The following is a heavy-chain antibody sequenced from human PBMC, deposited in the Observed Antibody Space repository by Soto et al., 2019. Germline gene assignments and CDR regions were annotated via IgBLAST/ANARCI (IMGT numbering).Heavy chain of an antibody. Sequence: QVQLMESGGGVVQPGRSLRLSCAASGFTFSSYGMYWVRQAPSRGLEWVAVISYAVISMLYGDAVKGRFTISRDNSRKTVYGQMNSRGVEDTAVYYCVKDRRTEAYGMEVWGQGTTVTVS. V-gene: IGHV3-30*18. D-gene: IGHD2-21*01. J-gene: IGHJ6*02. CDR1: GFTFSSYG. CDR3: VKDRRTEAYGMEV. CDR2: ISYAVISM.